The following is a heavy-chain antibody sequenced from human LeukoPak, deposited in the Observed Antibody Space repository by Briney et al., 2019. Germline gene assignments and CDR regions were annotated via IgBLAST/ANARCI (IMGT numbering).Heavy chain of an antibody. Sequence: ASETLSLTCTVSGGSISSGDYYWSWIRQPPGKGLEWIGYIYYSGSTYYNPSLKSRVTISVDTSKNQFSLKLSSVTAADTAVYYCARDQGRYCSGGSCYSLKGWFDPWGQGTLVTVSS. CDR1: GGSISSGDYY. D-gene: IGHD2-15*01. J-gene: IGHJ5*02. CDR2: IYYSGST. V-gene: IGHV4-30-4*08. CDR3: ARDQGRYCSGGSCYSLKGWFDP.